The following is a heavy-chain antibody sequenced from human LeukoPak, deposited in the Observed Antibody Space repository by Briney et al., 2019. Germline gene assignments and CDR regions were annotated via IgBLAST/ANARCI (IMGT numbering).Heavy chain of an antibody. Sequence: ASVKVSCKASGGTFSSYAISWVRQAPGQGLEWMGRIIPILGIANYAQKFQGRVTITADKSTGTAYMELSSLRSEDTAVYYCARGGLRLGELSPDYWGQGTLVTVSS. V-gene: IGHV1-69*04. D-gene: IGHD3-16*02. CDR1: GGTFSSYA. J-gene: IGHJ4*02. CDR2: IIPILGIA. CDR3: ARGGLRLGELSPDY.